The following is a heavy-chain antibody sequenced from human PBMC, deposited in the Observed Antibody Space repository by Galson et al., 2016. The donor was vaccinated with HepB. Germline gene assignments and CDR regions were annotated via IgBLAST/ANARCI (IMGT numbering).Heavy chain of an antibody. CDR2: IWYDGSDK. CDR3: ARDIIAAAGPFDY. V-gene: IGHV3-33*01. Sequence: SLRLSCAASGFTFSRYGMHWVRQAPGKGLEWVAIIWYDGSDKYYADSVKGRFTISRDNSKNTLCLQMNSLRAEDTAVYYCARDIIAAAGPFDYWGQGTLVTVSS. J-gene: IGHJ4*02. CDR1: GFTFSRYG. D-gene: IGHD6-13*01.